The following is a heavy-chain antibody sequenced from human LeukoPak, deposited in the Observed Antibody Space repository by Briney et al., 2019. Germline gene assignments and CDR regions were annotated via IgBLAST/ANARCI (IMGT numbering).Heavy chain of an antibody. CDR2: INHSGST. D-gene: IGHD3-22*01. CDR3: ARRRGRGYYDSSGSYPDY. CDR1: GESLSGYY. Sequence: SETLSLTCAVYGESLSGYYWSWIRQPPGKGLEWIGKINHSGSTNYNPSLRSRVTMSLDTSKNQFSLNLNSVTAADTAVYYCARRRGRGYYDSSGSYPDYWGQGTLVTVSS. J-gene: IGHJ4*02. V-gene: IGHV4-34*01.